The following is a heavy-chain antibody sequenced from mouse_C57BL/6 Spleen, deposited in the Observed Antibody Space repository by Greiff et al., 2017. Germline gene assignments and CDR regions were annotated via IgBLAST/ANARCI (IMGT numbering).Heavy chain of an antibody. CDR1: GYAFSSSW. CDR2: IYPGDGDT. J-gene: IGHJ2*01. CDR3: ARSKGYYVDY. Sequence: QVQLQQSGPELVKPGASVKISCKASGYAFSSSWMNWVKQRPGKGLEWIGRIYPGDGDTNYNGKFKGKATLTADKSSSTAYMQLSSLTSEDSAVYFCARSKGYYVDYWGQGTTLTVSS. V-gene: IGHV1-82*01.